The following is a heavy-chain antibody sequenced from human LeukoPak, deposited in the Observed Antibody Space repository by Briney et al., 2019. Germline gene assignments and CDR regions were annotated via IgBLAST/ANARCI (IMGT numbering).Heavy chain of an antibody. CDR3: ARGGTMALYYMDV. V-gene: IGHV1-46*01. D-gene: IGHD4/OR15-4a*01. J-gene: IGHJ6*03. Sequence: ASVKVSCKASGYTFTSYYMHWVRQAPGQGLEWMGIIDPSGGSTSYAHKFQGRVTMTRDTSTSTVYMELSSLRSEDTAVYYCARGGTMALYYMDVWGKGTTVTVSS. CDR1: GYTFTSYY. CDR2: IDPSGGST.